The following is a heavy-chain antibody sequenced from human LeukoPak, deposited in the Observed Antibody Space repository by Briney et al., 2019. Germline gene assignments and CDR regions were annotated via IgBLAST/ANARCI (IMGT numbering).Heavy chain of an antibody. CDR1: GYTFTSYG. CDR2: MNPNSGNT. D-gene: IGHD2-15*01. Sequence: ASVKVSCKASGYTFTSYGISWVRQAPGQGLEWMGWMNPNSGNTGYAQKFQGRVTMTRNTSISTAYMELSSLRSEDTAVYYCARGNLRRCSGGSCYLWYWGQGTLVTVSS. V-gene: IGHV1-8*02. J-gene: IGHJ4*02. CDR3: ARGNLRRCSGGSCYLWY.